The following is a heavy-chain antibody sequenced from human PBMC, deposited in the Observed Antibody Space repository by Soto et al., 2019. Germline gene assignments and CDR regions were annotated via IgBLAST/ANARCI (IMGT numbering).Heavy chain of an antibody. CDR3: AREGQLVPQFDY. CDR2: IIPILGIA. V-gene: IGHV1-69*08. D-gene: IGHD6-6*01. CDR1: GGTFSSYT. Sequence: QVQLVQSGAEVKKPGSSVKVSCKASGGTFSSYTISWVRQAPGQGLEWMGRIIPILGIANYAQKFQGRVTITPDKSTSTAYMELSSLRSEDTAVYYCAREGQLVPQFDYWGQGTLVTVSS. J-gene: IGHJ4*02.